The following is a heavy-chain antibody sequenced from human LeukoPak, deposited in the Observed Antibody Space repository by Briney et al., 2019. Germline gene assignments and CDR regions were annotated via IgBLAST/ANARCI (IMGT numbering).Heavy chain of an antibody. D-gene: IGHD2-2*01. CDR1: GFDFSTYA. CDR2: ISKSGDDT. J-gene: IGHJ1*01. V-gene: IGHV3-64*01. CDR3: ARIPEY. Sequence: PGGSLRLSCAASGFDFSTYAMHWVRLTPGKGLEFVSAISKSGDDTSYGNDVKGRFTISRDNIKNTVDLEMGSRRVDDTGIYYCARIPEYWGQGTVVTVSS.